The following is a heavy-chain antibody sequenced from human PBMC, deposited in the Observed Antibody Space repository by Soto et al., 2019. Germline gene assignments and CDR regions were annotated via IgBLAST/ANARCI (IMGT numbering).Heavy chain of an antibody. J-gene: IGHJ4*02. Sequence: EVQLVQSGAEVKKPGESLKISCKGSGYSFTSYWIGWVRQMPGKGLEWMGIIYPGDSDTRYSPSFQGQVTISADKSISTAYLQWSSLKASDTAMYYCARGNFVVPARSYNSFFDYWGQGTLVTVSS. V-gene: IGHV5-51*03. CDR3: ARGNFVVPARSYNSFFDY. D-gene: IGHD2-2*01. CDR1: GYSFTSYW. CDR2: IYPGDSDT.